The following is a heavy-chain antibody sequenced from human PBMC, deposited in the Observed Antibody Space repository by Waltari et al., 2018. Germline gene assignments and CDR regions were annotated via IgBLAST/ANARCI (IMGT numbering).Heavy chain of an antibody. CDR1: GFTFSSSG. CDR2: IWYDGSNK. Sequence: QVQLVESGGGVVQPGRSLRLSCAASGFTFSSSGMHWVRQAPGKGLEWVAVIWYDGSNKYYADSVKGRFTISRDNSKNTLYLQMNSLRAEDTAMYYCAKEDGHYDFGSPWGQGTLVTVSS. D-gene: IGHD3-3*01. CDR3: AKEDGHYDFGSP. V-gene: IGHV3-30*18. J-gene: IGHJ4*02.